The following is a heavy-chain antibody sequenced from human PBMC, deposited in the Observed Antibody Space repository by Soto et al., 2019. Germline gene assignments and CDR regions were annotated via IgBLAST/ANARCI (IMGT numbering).Heavy chain of an antibody. CDR3: ARWSYYYGIAV. CDR2: INHSGST. V-gene: IGHV4-34*01. J-gene: IGHJ6*02. Sequence: SETLCPTRPLHGGSFSGYFWTWIRQPPGKGLEWIGEINHSGSTNSNPSLKSRVTISVDTSKNQFSLKLSSVTAEDTAVYDCARWSYYYGIAVRGQRTTVSVSS. CDR1: GGSFSGYF.